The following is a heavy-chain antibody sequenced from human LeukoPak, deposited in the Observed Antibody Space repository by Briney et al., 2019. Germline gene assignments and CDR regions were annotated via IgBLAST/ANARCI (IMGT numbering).Heavy chain of an antibody. CDR3: AREGITIFGVVTVFDY. CDR1: GFTFSDYY. CDR2: ISSSGSTI. V-gene: IGHV3-11*04. Sequence: GGSLRLSCAASGFTFSDYYMSWIRQAPGKGLEWVSDISSSGSTIYYADSVKGRFTISRDNAKNSLYLQMNSLRAEDTAVYYCAREGITIFGVVTVFDYWGQGTLVTVSS. D-gene: IGHD3-3*01. J-gene: IGHJ4*02.